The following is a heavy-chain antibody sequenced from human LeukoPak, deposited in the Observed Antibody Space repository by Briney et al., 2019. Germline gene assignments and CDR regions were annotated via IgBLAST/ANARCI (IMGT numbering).Heavy chain of an antibody. CDR1: GGSISSSSYY. CDR3: ARQGQLVGYYYYYMDV. Sequence: SETLSLTSTVSGGSISSSSYYWGWIRQPPGKGLEWIGSIYYSGSTYYNPSLKSRVTISVDTSKNQFSLKLSSVTAADTAVYYCARQGQLVGYYYYYMDVWGKGTTVTVSS. V-gene: IGHV4-39*01. D-gene: IGHD6-6*01. J-gene: IGHJ6*03. CDR2: IYYSGST.